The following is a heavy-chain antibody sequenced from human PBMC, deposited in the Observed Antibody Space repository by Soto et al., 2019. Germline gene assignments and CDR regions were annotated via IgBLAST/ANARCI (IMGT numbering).Heavy chain of an antibody. Sequence: QVQVQESGPGLVKPSATLSLTCTVSGGSISTYYWSWIRQPPGQGLEWIGYVNYSGGPTYNPSLKSRVTISVATSKKFSLNLTSVTAADTAVYYCARDAGYQLTGAFDIWGQGTMVTVSS. V-gene: IGHV4-59*01. CDR3: ARDAGYQLTGAFDI. D-gene: IGHD2-2*01. CDR1: GGSISTYY. CDR2: VNYSGGP. J-gene: IGHJ3*02.